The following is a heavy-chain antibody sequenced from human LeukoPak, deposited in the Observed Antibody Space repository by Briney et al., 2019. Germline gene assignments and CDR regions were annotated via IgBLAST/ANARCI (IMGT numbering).Heavy chain of an antibody. Sequence: GGSLRLSCAASGFTFSSYGMHWVRQAPGKGLEWVAVISNDGSNKYYVDFVKGRFTISRDNSKNTLYLQMNSLRAEDTAVYYCAKERDYFDSSAGPDFDYWGQGTLVTVSS. CDR2: ISNDGSNK. J-gene: IGHJ4*02. CDR3: AKERDYFDSSAGPDFDY. CDR1: GFTFSSYG. V-gene: IGHV3-30*18. D-gene: IGHD3-22*01.